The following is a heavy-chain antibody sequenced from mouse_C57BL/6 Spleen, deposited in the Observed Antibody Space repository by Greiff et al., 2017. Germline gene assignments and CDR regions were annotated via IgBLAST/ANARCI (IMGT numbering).Heavy chain of an antibody. D-gene: IGHD3-1*01. CDR2: IDPSDSET. Sequence: QVQLQQPGAELVQPGSSVKLSCKASGYTFTSYWMHWVKQRPIQGLEWIGNIDPSDSETHYNQKFKGKATLTVDTYSSTAYMQRSSLTHEDSAVYYCARAGSSGPFAYWGQGTLVTVSA. J-gene: IGHJ3*01. CDR3: ARAGSSGPFAY. CDR1: GYTFTSYW. V-gene: IGHV1-52*01.